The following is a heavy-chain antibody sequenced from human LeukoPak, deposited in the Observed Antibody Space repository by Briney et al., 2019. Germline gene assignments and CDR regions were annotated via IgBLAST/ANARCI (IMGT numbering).Heavy chain of an antibody. CDR1: GYAFTSYG. J-gene: IGHJ6*02. V-gene: IGHV1-18*01. CDR3: ARDYYDSSAQNYYYGMDV. CDR2: ISAYNGNT. D-gene: IGHD3-22*01. Sequence: ASVTVSCKASGYAFTSYGISWVRQAPGQGLEWMGWISAYNGNTNYAQKLQGRVTMTTDTSTSTAYMELRSLRSDDTAVYYCARDYYDSSAQNYYYGMDVWGQGTTVTVSS.